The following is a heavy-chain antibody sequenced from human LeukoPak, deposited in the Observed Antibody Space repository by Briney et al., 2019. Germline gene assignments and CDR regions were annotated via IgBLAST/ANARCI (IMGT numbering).Heavy chain of an antibody. J-gene: IGHJ4*02. V-gene: IGHV3-73*01. D-gene: IGHD3-10*01. CDR2: IRSKANIYAT. Sequence: GGTLKLSCAASGFTFSGSAMHWVRQASGKGLEWVGRIRSKANIYATAYAASVKGRFTISRDDSKNTAYLQMNSLKTEDTAVYYCTRRSLPDYWGQGTLVTVSS. CDR3: TRRSLPDY. CDR1: GFTFSGSA.